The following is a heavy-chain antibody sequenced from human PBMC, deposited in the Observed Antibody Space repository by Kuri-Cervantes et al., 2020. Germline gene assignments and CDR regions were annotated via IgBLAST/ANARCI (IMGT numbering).Heavy chain of an antibody. J-gene: IGHJ4*02. CDR3: ASTGYRLPFTDY. V-gene: IGHV1-18*01. CDR2: ISAYNGDT. CDR1: GYTFTRYA. Sequence: ASVKVSCKASGYTFTRYAMNWVRQAPGQGLEWMGWISAYNGDTNYAQKLQGRVTMTTDTSTSTAYMELRSLRSEDTAVYYCASTGYRLPFTDYWGQGTLVTVSS. D-gene: IGHD6-25*01.